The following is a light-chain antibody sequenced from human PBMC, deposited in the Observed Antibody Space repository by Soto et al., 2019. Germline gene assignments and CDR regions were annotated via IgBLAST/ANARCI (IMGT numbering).Light chain of an antibody. Sequence: DIHMTQSASSLSASVGDTVTITCRASQSISNYLNWYQQKPGKAPKLLIYDASSLQSGVQSRFSGSGSGTEFTLTIRSLQPDDSATYYCKQYDSYCTFGGGTKVDIK. CDR3: KQYDSYCT. V-gene: IGKV1-39*01. CDR1: QSISNY. J-gene: IGKJ4*01. CDR2: DAS.